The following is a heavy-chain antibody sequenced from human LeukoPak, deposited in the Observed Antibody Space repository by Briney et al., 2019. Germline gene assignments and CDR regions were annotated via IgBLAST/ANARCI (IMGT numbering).Heavy chain of an antibody. CDR1: GFTFSSYA. CDR2: ISASGGGK. J-gene: IGHJ4*02. D-gene: IGHD3-16*01. Sequence: GESLRLSCAASGFTFSSYAMSWVRQAPGKGLEWVSGISASGGGKFYADSVKGRFTISRDKSKSTVYLQMNSLRAEDAAVYYCAKDNADYPIYYFDSWGQGTLVTVSS. CDR3: AKDNADYPIYYFDS. V-gene: IGHV3-23*01.